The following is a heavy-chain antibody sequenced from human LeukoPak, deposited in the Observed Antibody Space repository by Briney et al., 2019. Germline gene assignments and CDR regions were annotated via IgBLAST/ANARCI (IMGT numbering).Heavy chain of an antibody. CDR3: AKDLRTYEFGDY. J-gene: IGHJ4*02. Sequence: GGSLRLSCAASGFTFSSYAMSWVRQAPGKGLEWASAIGGSGGSTYYADSVKGRFTISRDNSKNTLYLQMNSLRAEDTAVYYCAKDLRTYEFGDYWGQGTLLTVSS. CDR2: IGGSGGST. CDR1: GFTFSSYA. V-gene: IGHV3-23*01. D-gene: IGHD3-10*01.